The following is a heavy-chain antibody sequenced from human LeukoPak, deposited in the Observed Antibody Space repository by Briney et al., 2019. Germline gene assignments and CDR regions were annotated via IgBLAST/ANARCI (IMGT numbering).Heavy chain of an antibody. Sequence: ASVKVSCKVSGYTFTDYYMHWVQQAPGKGLEWMGLVDPEDGETIYAEKFQGRVTITADTSTDTAYMELSSQRSEDTAVYYCATVRSGYDSSGYLFDYWGQGTLVTVSS. D-gene: IGHD3-22*01. CDR3: ATVRSGYDSSGYLFDY. V-gene: IGHV1-69-2*01. CDR1: GYTFTDYY. J-gene: IGHJ4*02. CDR2: VDPEDGET.